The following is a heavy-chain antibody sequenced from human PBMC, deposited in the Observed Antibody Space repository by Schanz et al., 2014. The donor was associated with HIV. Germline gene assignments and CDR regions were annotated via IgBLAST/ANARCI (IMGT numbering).Heavy chain of an antibody. CDR3: ARGGLRWHPEWFDY. V-gene: IGHV3-30-3*01. CDR1: GFTFSSYA. D-gene: IGHD4-17*01. CDR2: ISYDGSNK. Sequence: QVQLVESGGGVVQPGRSLRLSCAASGFTFSSYAMHWVRQAPGKGLEWVAVISYDGSNKYYADSVKGRFTISRDHSKNMVYLQMNSLRAEDTAVYYCARGGLRWHPEWFDYWGQGTLVTVSS. J-gene: IGHJ4*02.